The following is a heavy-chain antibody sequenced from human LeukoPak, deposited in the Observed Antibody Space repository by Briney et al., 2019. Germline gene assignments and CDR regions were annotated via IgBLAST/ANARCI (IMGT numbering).Heavy chain of an antibody. CDR1: GGSISSSSYY. V-gene: IGHV4-39*01. J-gene: IGHJ4*02. D-gene: IGHD2-2*01. Sequence: SETMSLTCTVSGGSISSSSYYWGWIRQPPGKGLEWIGSIYYSGSTYYNPSLKSRVTISVDTSKNQFSLKLSSVTAADTAVYYCARLGSRAYCSSTSCSGYWGQGTLVTVSS. CDR2: IYYSGST. CDR3: ARLGSRAYCSSTSCSGY.